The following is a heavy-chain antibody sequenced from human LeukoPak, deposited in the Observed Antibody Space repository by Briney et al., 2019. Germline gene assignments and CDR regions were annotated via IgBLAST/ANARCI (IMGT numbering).Heavy chain of an antibody. D-gene: IGHD3-10*01. V-gene: IGHV4-59*01. CDR2: IYYSGST. CDR1: GGSISSYY. Sequence: SETLSLTCTVSGGSISSYYWSWIRQPPGKGLEWIGYIYYSGSTNYNPSLKSRVTISVDTSKNQFSLKLSSVTAADTAVYYCARLNMVRGTNWFDPWGQETLVTVSS. CDR3: ARLNMVRGTNWFDP. J-gene: IGHJ5*02.